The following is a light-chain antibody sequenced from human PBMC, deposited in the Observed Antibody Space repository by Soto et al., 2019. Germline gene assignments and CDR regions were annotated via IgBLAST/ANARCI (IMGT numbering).Light chain of an antibody. Sequence: EIVLTQSPATLSLSPGERATLSCRASQSVSSYLAWYQQKPGQAPRLLIYDASNRATGIPARFSGSGSGTDFTLTMSSLEPEDFAVYYCQQRSNWTPGLTFGGGTKVEIK. J-gene: IGKJ4*01. CDR1: QSVSSY. CDR3: QQRSNWTPGLT. V-gene: IGKV3-11*01. CDR2: DAS.